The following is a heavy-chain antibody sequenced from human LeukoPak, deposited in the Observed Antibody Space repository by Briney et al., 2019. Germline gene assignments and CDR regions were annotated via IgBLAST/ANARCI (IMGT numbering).Heavy chain of an antibody. CDR1: GGSISSYY. CDR2: IYYSGST. CDR3: ARGYRRAAAGPAPFYY. J-gene: IGHJ4*02. D-gene: IGHD6-13*01. Sequence: PSETLSLTCSVSGGSISSYYWSWIRQPQGKGLEWIGNIYYSGSTNYNPSLKSRVTISVDTSKNQFSLKLSSVTAADTAVYYCARGYRRAAAGPAPFYYWGQGTLVTVSS. V-gene: IGHV4-59*01.